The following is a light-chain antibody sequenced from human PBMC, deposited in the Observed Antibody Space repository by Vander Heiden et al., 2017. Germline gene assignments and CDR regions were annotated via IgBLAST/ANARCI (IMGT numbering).Light chain of an antibody. CDR1: RSHIGAGYY. CDR3: QSYDSSLSGSV. CDR2: GNT. V-gene: IGLV1-40*01. J-gene: IGLJ3*02. Sequence: SVLTQPPSVPAARGQRVTISGTGRRSHIGAGYYVHWYQRLPGTAPKLLIYGNTHRPSGVPDRFSGSESGTSASLAITGLRAEDEAVYYCQSYDSSLSGSVFGGGTKLTVL.